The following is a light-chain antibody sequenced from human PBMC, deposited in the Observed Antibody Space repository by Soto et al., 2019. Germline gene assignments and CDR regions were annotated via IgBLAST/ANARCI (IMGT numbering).Light chain of an antibody. CDR2: SGD. J-gene: IGKJ5*01. Sequence: EVGVTQSPDTLSLSPGETATLSCRASQSVSISVAWYQHKPGQSPRLVVYSGDKRAPGIPPRFSGSGSGTDFTLTISSLEPEDFAVYYCQQRGDWPPITFGQGTRLEIK. CDR3: QQRGDWPPIT. V-gene: IGKV3-11*01. CDR1: QSVSIS.